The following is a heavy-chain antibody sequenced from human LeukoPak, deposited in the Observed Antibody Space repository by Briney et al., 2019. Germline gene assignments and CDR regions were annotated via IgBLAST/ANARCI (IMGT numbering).Heavy chain of an antibody. CDR3: AKDMAAYYYASGNIDY. Sequence: GGSLRLSCAASGFIFSIYSMNWVRQAPGKGLEWVSSISSSSIYIYYADSVKGRFTISRDNAKNSLYLQMNSLRAEDTALYYCAKDMAAYYYASGNIDYWGQGTLVTVSS. D-gene: IGHD3-10*01. CDR2: ISSSSIYI. CDR1: GFIFSIYS. J-gene: IGHJ4*02. V-gene: IGHV3-21*04.